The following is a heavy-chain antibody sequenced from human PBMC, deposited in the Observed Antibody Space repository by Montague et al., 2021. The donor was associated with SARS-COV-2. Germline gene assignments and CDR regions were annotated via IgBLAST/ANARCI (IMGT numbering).Heavy chain of an antibody. D-gene: IGHD3-3*01. Sequence: SETLSLTCAVYGVSFSGYYWSWIRQPPAKGLEWIGEINQSGRTNNNPSLKSRVIISVDTSKNQFSLKLSSVTAADTAVYYCATLPSSITIFGVVQGYYFDDWGQGTLVTVSS. J-gene: IGHJ4*02. CDR2: INQSGRT. CDR3: ATLPSSITIFGVVQGYYFDD. CDR1: GVSFSGYY. V-gene: IGHV4-34*01.